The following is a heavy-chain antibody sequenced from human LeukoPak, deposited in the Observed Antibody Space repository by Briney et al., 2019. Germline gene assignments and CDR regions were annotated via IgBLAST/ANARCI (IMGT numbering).Heavy chain of an antibody. V-gene: IGHV4-59*01. CDR3: ARAVSSGVVIPYYYFDL. J-gene: IGHJ2*01. CDR1: GVSISDYY. CDR2: IFDIGSK. D-gene: IGHD3-3*01. Sequence: SGTLSLTCSISGVSISDYYWSWIRQSPGQGLQWIGDIFDIGSKSYNPSLKTRATVSLDKPKNQVSLKLTSVTAADTAVYFCARAVSSGVVIPYYYFDLWGRGTLVIVSS.